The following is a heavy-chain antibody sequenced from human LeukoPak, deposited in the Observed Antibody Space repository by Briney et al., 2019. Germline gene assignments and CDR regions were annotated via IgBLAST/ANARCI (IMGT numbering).Heavy chain of an antibody. CDR3: ARDLVSSWYGVDYYYYYMDV. CDR1: GFTFSSYS. J-gene: IGHJ6*03. D-gene: IGHD6-13*01. CDR2: IYYSGST. Sequence: GSLRLSCAASGFTFSSYSMNWVRRAPGKGLEWIGSIYYSGSTYYNPSLKSRVTISVDTSKNQFSLKLSSVTAADTAVYYCARDLVSSWYGVDYYYYYMDVWGKGTTVTVSS. V-gene: IGHV4-39*07.